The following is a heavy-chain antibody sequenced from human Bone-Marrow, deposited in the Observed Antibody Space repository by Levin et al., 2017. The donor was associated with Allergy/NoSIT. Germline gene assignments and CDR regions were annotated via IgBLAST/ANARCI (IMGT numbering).Heavy chain of an antibody. Sequence: PVASVKVSCKASGYSFTSHDINWVRQAPGQGLEWMGWMNPSSGSTGYAQKFQDRVTMTRTTSISTAYMELSSLRSEDTAVYYCARGYSTTWYPWFDSWGQGTLVTVSP. V-gene: IGHV1-8*01. CDR2: MNPSSGST. D-gene: IGHD6-13*01. CDR1: GYSFTSHD. CDR3: ARGYSTTWYPWFDS. J-gene: IGHJ5*01.